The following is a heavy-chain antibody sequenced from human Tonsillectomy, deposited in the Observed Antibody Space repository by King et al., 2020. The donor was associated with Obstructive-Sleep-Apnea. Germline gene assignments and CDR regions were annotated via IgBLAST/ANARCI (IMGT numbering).Heavy chain of an antibody. CDR3: VRGGFSSGWYVGHFDY. CDR2: ILKDGSDE. J-gene: IGHJ4*02. D-gene: IGHD6-19*01. CDR1: GFTFGTYA. V-gene: IGHV3-30*04. Sequence: VQLVESGGGVVQPGRSLRLSCAASGFTFGTYAMHWVRQAPGKGLEWVAVILKDGSDEFYADSVKGRFTISRDTSRNTLYLQMNSLRAEDTAMYFCVRGGFSSGWYVGHFDYWGQGTLVTVSS.